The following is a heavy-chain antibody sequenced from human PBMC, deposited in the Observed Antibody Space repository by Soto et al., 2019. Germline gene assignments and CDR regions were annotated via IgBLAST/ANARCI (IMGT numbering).Heavy chain of an antibody. V-gene: IGHV4-61*01. CDR3: ARGIEGWYQGRYYYGMDV. CDR2: IYYSGST. D-gene: IGHD6-19*01. Sequence: QVQLQESGPGLVKPSETLSLTCTVSGGSVSSGSYYWSWIRQPPGKGLEWIGYIYYSGSTNSNPSLHRRVTTSVDTSKNQFSLKLSSVTAADTAVYYCARGIEGWYQGRYYYGMDVWGQGTTVTVSS. CDR1: GGSVSSGSYY. J-gene: IGHJ6*02.